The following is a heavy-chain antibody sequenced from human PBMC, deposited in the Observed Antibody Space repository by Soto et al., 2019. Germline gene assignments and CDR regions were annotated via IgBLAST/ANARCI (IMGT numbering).Heavy chain of an antibody. CDR3: ARARYYDSSGYLSVFYYYGMDV. CDR1: GGSISSGDYY. V-gene: IGHV4-30-4*01. J-gene: IGHJ6*02. Sequence: SETLSLTCTVSGGSISSGDYYWSWIRQPPGKGLEWIGYIYYSGSTYYNPSLRSRVTISVDTSKNQFSLKLSSVTAADTAVYYCARARYYDSSGYLSVFYYYGMDVWGQGTTVTVSS. CDR2: IYYSGST. D-gene: IGHD3-22*01.